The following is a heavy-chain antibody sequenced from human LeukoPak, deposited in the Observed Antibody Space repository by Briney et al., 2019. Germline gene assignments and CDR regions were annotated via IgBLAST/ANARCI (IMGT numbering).Heavy chain of an antibody. Sequence: GGSLRLSCAASGFTVSSNYMSWVRQAPGKGLEWVSVIYSGGSTYYADSVKGRFTISRDNSKNTLYLQMNSLRAEDTAVYYCAREAMELRCFGYWGQGTLVTVSS. V-gene: IGHV3-66*01. CDR3: AREAMELRCFGY. CDR2: IYSGGST. J-gene: IGHJ4*02. CDR1: GFTVSSNY. D-gene: IGHD4/OR15-4a*01.